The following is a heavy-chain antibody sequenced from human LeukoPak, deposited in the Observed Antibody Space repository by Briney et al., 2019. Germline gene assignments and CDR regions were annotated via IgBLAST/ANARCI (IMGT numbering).Heavy chain of an antibody. J-gene: IGHJ4*02. Sequence: ASVKVSCKASGGTFSSYAISCVRQAPGQGLEWMGGIIPIFGTANYAQKFQGRVTITTDESTSTAYMELSSLRSEDTAVYYCARSRTNGVQLDYWGQGTLVTVSS. CDR3: ARSRTNGVQLDY. D-gene: IGHD2-8*01. V-gene: IGHV1-69*05. CDR2: IIPIFGTA. CDR1: GGTFSSYA.